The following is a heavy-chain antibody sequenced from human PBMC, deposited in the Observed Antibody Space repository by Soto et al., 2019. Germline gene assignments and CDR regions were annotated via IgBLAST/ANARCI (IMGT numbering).Heavy chain of an antibody. Sequence: QVQLQESGPGLVKPSGTLSLTCAVSGGSISRGNWWSWVRQVPGKGLQWIGEISHSGSARYNPSLKSRVTISVDKSKHQFSLKLSSVTAADTAVYYCARDPSIAAAGPYFDYWGQGNLVTVSS. CDR3: ARDPSIAAAGPYFDY. J-gene: IGHJ4*02. D-gene: IGHD6-13*01. V-gene: IGHV4-4*02. CDR1: GGSISRGNW. CDR2: ISHSGSA.